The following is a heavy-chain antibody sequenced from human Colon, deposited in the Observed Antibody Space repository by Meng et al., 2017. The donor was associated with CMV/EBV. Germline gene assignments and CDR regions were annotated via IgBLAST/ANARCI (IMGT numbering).Heavy chain of an antibody. Sequence: SCAVSGFTLSDHYMSWIRQAPGKGLEWISYITNTGGMYYADSVKGRFTISRDTARNLLHLQMNSLRVDDTAIYYCAAHPLKYRAFDVWGQGTVVTVSS. D-gene: IGHD1-1*01. V-gene: IGHV3-69-1*01. J-gene: IGHJ3*01. CDR2: ITNTGGM. CDR3: AAHPLKYRAFDV. CDR1: GFTLSDHY.